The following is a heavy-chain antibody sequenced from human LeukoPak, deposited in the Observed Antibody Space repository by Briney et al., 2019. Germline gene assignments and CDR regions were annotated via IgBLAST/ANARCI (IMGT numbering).Heavy chain of an antibody. J-gene: IGHJ5*02. V-gene: IGHV5-51*01. CDR1: GYSFSHHW. CDR2: MYPGDSDT. Sequence: GESLKISCQGSGYSFSHHWIAWVRKMPGKGLEWMAMMYPGDSDTRYSPSFQGQVTISVDKSISTAYLQWNSLKASDTAMYYCARSGWLRSSQDNWFDPWGQGTLVTVSS. D-gene: IGHD5-12*01. CDR3: ARSGWLRSSQDNWFDP.